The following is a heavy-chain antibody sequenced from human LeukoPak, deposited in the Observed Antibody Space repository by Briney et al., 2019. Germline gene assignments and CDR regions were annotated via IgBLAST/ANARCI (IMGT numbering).Heavy chain of an antibody. J-gene: IGHJ4*02. D-gene: IGHD6-19*01. Sequence: GGSLRLSCAVSGFTFDNYAMHWVRQSPGKGLEWVSGITWNGDAKGYADSVKGRFTISRDNARNSLYLQKNSLRPEDTAFYYCTTNPPGIAVAGNGYFAFWGQGTLVTVSS. V-gene: IGHV3-9*01. CDR2: ITWNGDAK. CDR3: TTNPPGIAVAGNGYFAF. CDR1: GFTFDNYA.